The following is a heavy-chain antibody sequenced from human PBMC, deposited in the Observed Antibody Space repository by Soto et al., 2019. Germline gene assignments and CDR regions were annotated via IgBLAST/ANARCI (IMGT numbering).Heavy chain of an antibody. CDR3: ARGGHYYDSSGTPRDYYGVDV. Sequence: ASVKVSCKASGYTFTSYGISWVRQAPGQGLEWMGWISAYNGNTNYAQKLQGRVTMTTDTSTSTAYMELRSLRSDDTAVYYCARGGHYYDSSGTPRDYYGVDVWGQGTTVTVSS. CDR2: ISAYNGNT. CDR1: GYTFTSYG. V-gene: IGHV1-18*04. J-gene: IGHJ6*02. D-gene: IGHD3-22*01.